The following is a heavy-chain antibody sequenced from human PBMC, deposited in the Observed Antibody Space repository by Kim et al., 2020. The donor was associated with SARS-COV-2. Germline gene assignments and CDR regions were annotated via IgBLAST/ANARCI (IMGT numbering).Heavy chain of an antibody. D-gene: IGHD3-3*01. CDR3: ARTEGFYDFWSGYH. V-gene: IGHV4-59*08. CDR1: GGSISSHY. Sequence: SETLSLTCTVSGGSISSHYWSWIRQPPGKGLEWIGYIYYSGSTHYNPSLKSRVTISVDTSKNQFSLKLSSVTAADTAVYYCARTEGFYDFWSGYHWGQGTLVTVSS. CDR2: IYYSGST. J-gene: IGHJ4*02.